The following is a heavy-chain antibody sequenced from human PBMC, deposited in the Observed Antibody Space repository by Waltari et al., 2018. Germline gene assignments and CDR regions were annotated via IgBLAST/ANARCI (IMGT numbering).Heavy chain of an antibody. D-gene: IGHD3-22*01. V-gene: IGHV3-66*02. Sequence: EVQLVEPGGGLVQPGGSLRLSCAASGFTVRRNYMSWVREAPGKGLEWVSVIYSGGSTYYADSVKGRFTISRDNSKNTLYLQMNSLRAEDTAVYYCARGIDYYDSSGYGFWGQGTLVTVSS. CDR3: ARGIDYYDSSGYGF. J-gene: IGHJ4*02. CDR2: IYSGGST. CDR1: GFTVRRNY.